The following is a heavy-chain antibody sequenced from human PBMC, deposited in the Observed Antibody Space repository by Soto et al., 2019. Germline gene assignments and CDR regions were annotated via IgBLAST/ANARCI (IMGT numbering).Heavy chain of an antibody. V-gene: IGHV1-69*02. Sequence: QVQLVQSGAEVKKPGSSVKVSCKASGGTFSSYTFSWVRQAPGQGLEWMGRIIPMLGIANYAQKFQGRVTITADKSTGTAYMELSRLRSEDTAVYYCANRGYSYGFVIYWGQGTLVTVSS. J-gene: IGHJ4*02. CDR3: ANRGYSYGFVIY. CDR2: IIPMLGIA. CDR1: GGTFSSYT. D-gene: IGHD5-18*01.